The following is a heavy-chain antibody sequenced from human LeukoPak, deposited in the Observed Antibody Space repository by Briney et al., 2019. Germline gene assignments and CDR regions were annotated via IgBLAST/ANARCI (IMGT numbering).Heavy chain of an antibody. CDR1: GFTFSHYW. J-gene: IGHJ4*02. V-gene: IGHV3-7*03. CDR2: IKQDGSEK. D-gene: IGHD6-6*01. Sequence: GRSLRLSCAASGFTFSHYWMSWVRQAPGKGLEWVANIKQDGSEKYYVDSVKGRFTISRDNAKNSLSLQMNSLRAEDTAVYYCARFTAARQFDYWGQGTLVTVSS. CDR3: ARFTAARQFDY.